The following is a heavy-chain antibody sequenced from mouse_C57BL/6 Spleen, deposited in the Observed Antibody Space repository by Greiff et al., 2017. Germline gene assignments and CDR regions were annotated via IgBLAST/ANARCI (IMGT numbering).Heavy chain of an antibody. CDR1: GFTFSSYA. Sequence: EVQRVESGGGLVKPGGSLKLSCAASGFTFSSYAMSWVRQTPEKRLEWVATISDGGSYTYYPDNVKGRFTISRDNAKNNLYLQMSHLKSEDTAMYYCARDLYPGGFAYWGQGTLVTVSA. V-gene: IGHV5-4*01. J-gene: IGHJ3*01. CDR2: ISDGGSYT. CDR3: ARDLYPGGFAY.